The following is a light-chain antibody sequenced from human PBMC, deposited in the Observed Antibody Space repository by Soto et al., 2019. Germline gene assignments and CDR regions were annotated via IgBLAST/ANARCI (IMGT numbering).Light chain of an antibody. Sequence: EIVMTQSPATLSVSLGDRATLSCRASQSVSSALAWYQQKPGLPPRLLIYDASTRATGIPARFSGSGSGTDFTLTISRLEPEDFAVYYCQQYGSSGTFGQGTKVDIK. V-gene: IGKV3-15*01. CDR2: DAS. CDR1: QSVSSA. J-gene: IGKJ1*01. CDR3: QQYGSSGT.